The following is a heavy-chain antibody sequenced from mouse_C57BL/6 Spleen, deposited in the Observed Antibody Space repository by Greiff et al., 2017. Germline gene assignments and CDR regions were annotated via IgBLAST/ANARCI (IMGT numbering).Heavy chain of an antibody. J-gene: IGHJ3*01. Sequence: QVQLQQSGAELVRPGASVTLSCKASGYTFTDYEMHWVKQTPVHGLEWIGAIDPETGGTAYNQKFKGKDILTADKSSSTAYMELRSLTSEDSAVYYCTIELGRLPDWGQGTLVTVSA. CDR2: IDPETGGT. CDR1: GYTFTDYE. D-gene: IGHD4-1*01. V-gene: IGHV1-15*01. CDR3: TIELGRLPD.